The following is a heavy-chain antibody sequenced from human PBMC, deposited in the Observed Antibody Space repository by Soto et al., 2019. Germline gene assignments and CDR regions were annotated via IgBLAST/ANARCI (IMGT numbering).Heavy chain of an antibody. CDR3: AREGSAPYYYYGMDV. CDR1: GYTFTTYG. D-gene: IGHD6-19*01. Sequence: QVQLEQSGAEVKKPGDSMKVSCKASGYTFTTYGISWVRQAPGQGLEWMGWINGYNGNTDYPQKLQGRVTMTTDTSTSTAYTELRSLRSDDTAVYYCAREGSAPYYYYGMDVWGQGTTVTVSS. CDR2: INGYNGNT. J-gene: IGHJ6*02. V-gene: IGHV1-18*01.